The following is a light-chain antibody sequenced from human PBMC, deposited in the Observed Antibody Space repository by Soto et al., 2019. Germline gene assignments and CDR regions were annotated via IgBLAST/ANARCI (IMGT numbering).Light chain of an antibody. V-gene: IGLV2-14*01. Sequence: QSVLTQPASVSESPGQSITISCIGTSSDVGAYDHVSWYQQHPGKAPKVIISKVSNRPSGVSTRFSGAKSGNTASLTISGLQTEDEAYYYCSSYTSSTTWVFGGGTKLTVL. CDR3: SSYTSSTTWV. CDR2: KVS. CDR1: SSDVGAYDH. J-gene: IGLJ3*02.